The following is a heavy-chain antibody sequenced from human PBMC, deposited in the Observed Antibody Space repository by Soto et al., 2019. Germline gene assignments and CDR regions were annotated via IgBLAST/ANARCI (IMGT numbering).Heavy chain of an antibody. CDR1: GFTFSSYA. J-gene: IGHJ6*02. Sequence: QVQLVESGGGVVQPGRSLRLSCAASGFTFSSYAMHWVRQAPGKGLEWVAVISYDGSNKYYADSVKGRFTISRDNSKNTLYQQMNSLRAEDTARYYCARQEIYYYYYFGMDVWGQGTTVTVSS. CDR2: ISYDGSNK. V-gene: IGHV3-30-3*01. CDR3: ARQEIYYYYYFGMDV.